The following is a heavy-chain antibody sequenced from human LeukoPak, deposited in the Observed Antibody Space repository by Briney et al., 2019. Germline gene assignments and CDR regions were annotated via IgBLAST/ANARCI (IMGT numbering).Heavy chain of an antibody. CDR2: IYYSGSN. J-gene: IGHJ2*01. Sequence: SETLSLTCTVSGDSISIYYWGCMPHPPGEGLEWIGYIYYSGSNNYNPSLKSRVTISVDTSKNQFSLKLSSVSAADTAVYYCARSSESGVEVATMFGYWYFDLWGRGTLVTVSS. D-gene: IGHD5-24*01. CDR3: ARSSESGVEVATMFGYWYFDL. CDR1: GDSISIYY. V-gene: IGHV4-59*08.